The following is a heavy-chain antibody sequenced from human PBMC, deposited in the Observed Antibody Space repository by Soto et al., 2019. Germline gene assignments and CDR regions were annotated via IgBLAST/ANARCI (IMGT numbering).Heavy chain of an antibody. CDR2: IYYSGST. V-gene: IGHV4-31*03. J-gene: IGHJ4*02. CDR1: GGSISSGGYY. Sequence: QVQLQESGPGLVKPSQTLSLTCTVSGGSISSGGYYWSWIRQHPGKGLEWIGYIYYSGSTYYNPSLKSRVTTSVDTAKKQFSLKLSSVTAADTAVYYCAREGYRGSWLKGAFDYWGQGTLVTVFS. CDR3: AREGYRGSWLKGAFDY. D-gene: IGHD6-13*01.